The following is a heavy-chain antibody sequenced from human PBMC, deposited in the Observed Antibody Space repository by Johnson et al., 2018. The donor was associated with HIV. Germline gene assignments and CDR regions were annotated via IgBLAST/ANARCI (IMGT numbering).Heavy chain of an antibody. D-gene: IGHD1-26*01. CDR3: ARAAYSGSHHDAFDI. Sequence: VQLVETGGGLIQPGGSLRLSCAASGFTVSSNYMTWVRQAPGKGLEWVSVISSGDRTYYADSVKGRFTISRDNAKNSLYLQMNSLRAEDTAVYYCARAAYSGSHHDAFDIWGQGTMVTVSS. CDR2: ISSGDRT. V-gene: IGHV3-53*02. CDR1: GFTVSSNY. J-gene: IGHJ3*02.